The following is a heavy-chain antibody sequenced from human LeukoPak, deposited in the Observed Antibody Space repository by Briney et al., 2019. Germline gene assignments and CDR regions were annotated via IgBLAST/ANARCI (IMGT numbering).Heavy chain of an antibody. CDR3: ARDLARGRYFLGY. CDR1: GYTFTSYY. CDR2: INPSGGRT. D-gene: IGHD3-9*01. V-gene: IGHV1-46*01. J-gene: IGHJ4*02. Sequence: ASVKVSCKASGYTFTSYYMHWVRQAPGQGLEWRGIINPSGGRTSYAQKFRGRVTMTRDTSTSTVYMELSSLRSEDTAVYYCARDLARGRYFLGYWGQGTLVTVSS.